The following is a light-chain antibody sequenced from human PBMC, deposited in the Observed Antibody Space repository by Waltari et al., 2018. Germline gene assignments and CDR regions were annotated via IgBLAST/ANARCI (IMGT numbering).Light chain of an antibody. CDR2: DTS. J-gene: IGKJ4*01. CDR1: QSVTRY. Sequence: EIVLTQSPGTLSLSPGERATLSCRASQSVTRYLAWYQQKPGLAPRLLIYDTSNRATGIPARFIGSGSGKDFSLTITSLESEDFAVYYCQQRADWPLTFGGGTKVEIK. CDR3: QQRADWPLT. V-gene: IGKV3-11*01.